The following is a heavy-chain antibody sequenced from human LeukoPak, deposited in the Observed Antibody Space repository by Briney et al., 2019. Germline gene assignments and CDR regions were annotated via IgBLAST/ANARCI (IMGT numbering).Heavy chain of an antibody. J-gene: IGHJ4*02. Sequence: SVKVSCKASGGTFSSYAIRWVRQAPGQGLEWMGRIIPILGIANYAQKFQGRVTITADKSTSTAYMELSSLRSEDTAVYYCASHLVGATYYFDYWGQGTLVTVSS. CDR3: ASHLVGATYYFDY. CDR2: IIPILGIA. CDR1: GGTFSSYA. V-gene: IGHV1-69*04. D-gene: IGHD1-26*01.